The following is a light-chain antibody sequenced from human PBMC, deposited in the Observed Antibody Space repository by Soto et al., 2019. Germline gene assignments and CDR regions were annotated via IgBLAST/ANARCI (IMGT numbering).Light chain of an antibody. J-gene: IGKJ2*01. CDR1: QSVSSY. CDR3: QQRTSRPPMYT. V-gene: IGKV3-11*01. Sequence: EIVLTQSPATLSLSPGEGATLSCRASQSVSSYLVWYQQKPGQAPRLLIYDASERATGIPARFSGSGSGTDFTLTISSLEPEDFAVYYCQQRTSRPPMYTFGQGTKLEIK. CDR2: DAS.